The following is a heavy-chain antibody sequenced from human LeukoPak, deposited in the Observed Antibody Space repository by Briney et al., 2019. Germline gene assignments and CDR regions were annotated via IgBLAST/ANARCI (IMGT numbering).Heavy chain of an antibody. CDR2: IYSGGST. D-gene: IGHD1-26*01. V-gene: IGHV3-53*01. J-gene: IGHJ4*02. CDR1: GFTVSSNH. CDR3: ARDSGEGGTFDY. Sequence: GGSLRLSCAASGFTVSSNHMSWVRQAPGKGLEWVSVIYSGGSTYYADSVKGRFTISRDNAKNSLYLQMNSLRAEDTAVYYCARDSGEGGTFDYWGQGTLVTVSS.